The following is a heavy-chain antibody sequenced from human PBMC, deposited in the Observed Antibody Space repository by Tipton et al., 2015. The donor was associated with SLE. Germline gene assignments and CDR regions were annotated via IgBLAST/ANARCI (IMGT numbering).Heavy chain of an antibody. CDR3: ARGGEAVAGTSYFQH. D-gene: IGHD6-19*01. J-gene: IGHJ1*01. CDR2: IYYSGST. Sequence: WFRQAPGKGLEWIGSIYYSGSTYYNPSLKSRVTISVDTSKNQFSLKLSSVTAADTAVYYCARGGEAVAGTSYFQHWGQGTLVTVSS. V-gene: IGHV4-39*07.